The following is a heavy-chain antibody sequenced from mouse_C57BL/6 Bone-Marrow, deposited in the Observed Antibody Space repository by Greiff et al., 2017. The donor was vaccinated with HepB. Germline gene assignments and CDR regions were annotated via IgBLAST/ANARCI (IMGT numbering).Heavy chain of an antibody. CDR2: ISSGGSYT. Sequence: DVKLVESGGDLVKPGGSLKLSCAASGFTFSSYGMSWVRQTPDKRLEWVATISSGGSYTYYPDSGKGRFTISRANAKNTLYLQMSSLKSEDTAMYYCARHYDYDEFAYWGQGTLVTVSA. D-gene: IGHD2-4*01. CDR3: ARHYDYDEFAY. V-gene: IGHV5-6*02. CDR1: GFTFSSYG. J-gene: IGHJ3*01.